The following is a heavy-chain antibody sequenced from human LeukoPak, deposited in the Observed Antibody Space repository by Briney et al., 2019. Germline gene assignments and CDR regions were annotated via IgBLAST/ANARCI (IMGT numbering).Heavy chain of an antibody. CDR3: ARQGSNSSGWYPVDD. V-gene: IGHV1-2*02. Sequence: ASVKVSCKTSGYTFTAYYIHWLRQAPGQGLEWMGWMNPNSGGTKYAQTFQGRVTLTRDTSISTAYLELSNLTSDDTAVYFCARQGSNSSGWYPVDDWGQGTLVTVSS. D-gene: IGHD6-19*01. J-gene: IGHJ4*02. CDR2: MNPNSGGT. CDR1: GYTFTAYY.